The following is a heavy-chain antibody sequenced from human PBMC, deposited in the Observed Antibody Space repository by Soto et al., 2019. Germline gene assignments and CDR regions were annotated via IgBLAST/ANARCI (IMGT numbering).Heavy chain of an antibody. D-gene: IGHD2-2*01. J-gene: IGHJ6*02. Sequence: QMQLVQSGPEVKKPGTSVKVSCKASGFTFTSSAVQWVRQARGQRLEWIGWLVVGSGNTKYAQKFQERVTMTRDMSTSKAYMELSSLRSEDTAVYYCAAYPIVVVPAAKPYYYGMDVWCQGTTVTVSS. CDR3: AAYPIVVVPAAKPYYYGMDV. V-gene: IGHV1-58*01. CDR2: LVVGSGNT. CDR1: GFTFTSSA.